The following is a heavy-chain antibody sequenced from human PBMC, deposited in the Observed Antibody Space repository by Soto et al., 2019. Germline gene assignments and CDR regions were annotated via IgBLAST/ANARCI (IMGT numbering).Heavy chain of an antibody. D-gene: IGHD1-26*01. J-gene: IGHJ6*02. CDR3: ARSGGLPHLYYYCGMDV. CDR1: GFTFSSYE. V-gene: IGHV3-48*03. Sequence: GGSLRLSCAASGFTFSSYEMNWVRQAPGKGLEWVSYISSSGSTIYYADSVKGRFTISRDNAKNSLYLQMNSLRAEDTAVYYCARSGGLPHLYYYCGMDVWGQGTTVTVSS. CDR2: ISSSGSTI.